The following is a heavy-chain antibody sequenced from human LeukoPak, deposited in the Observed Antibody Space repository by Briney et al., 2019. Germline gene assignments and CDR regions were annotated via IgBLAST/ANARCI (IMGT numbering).Heavy chain of an antibody. CDR3: AKDVYDSSGNIDY. CDR1: GFTFSSYS. D-gene: IGHD3-22*01. J-gene: IGHJ4*02. CDR2: ISSSSYI. V-gene: IGHV3-21*01. Sequence: PGGSLRLSCAASGFTFSSYSMNWVRQAPGKGLEWVSSISSSSYIYYADSVKGRFTISRDNAKNSLYLQMNSLRAEDTAVYYCAKDVYDSSGNIDYWGQGTLVTVSS.